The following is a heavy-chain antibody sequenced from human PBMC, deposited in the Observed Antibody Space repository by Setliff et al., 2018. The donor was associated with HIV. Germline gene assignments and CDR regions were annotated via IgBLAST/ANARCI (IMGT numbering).Heavy chain of an antibody. J-gene: IGHJ3*02. V-gene: IGHV1-18*01. CDR3: ARVAWYYSFWSGLGDAFDI. Sequence: ASVKVSCKASGYTFTSYGISWVRQAPGQGLEWMGWISAYSGNTNYAQKLQGRVTMTTDTSTSTAYIGLRSLRSDDTAVYYCARVAWYYSFWSGLGDAFDIWGQGTMVTVS. CDR2: ISAYSGNT. D-gene: IGHD3-3*01. CDR1: GYTFTSYG.